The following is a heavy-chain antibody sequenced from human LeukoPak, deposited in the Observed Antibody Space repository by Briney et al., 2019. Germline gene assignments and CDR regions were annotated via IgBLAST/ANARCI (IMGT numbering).Heavy chain of an antibody. CDR3: ARDRIGIHAFDI. CDR1: GFTFSSYS. Sequence: GGSLRLSCAASGFTFSSYSMNRVRQAPGKGLEWVSSISSSSSYIYYADSVKGRFTISRDNAKNSLYLQMNSLRAEDTAVYYCARDRIGIHAFDIWGQGTMVTVSS. D-gene: IGHD1-1*01. CDR2: ISSSSSYI. V-gene: IGHV3-21*01. J-gene: IGHJ3*02.